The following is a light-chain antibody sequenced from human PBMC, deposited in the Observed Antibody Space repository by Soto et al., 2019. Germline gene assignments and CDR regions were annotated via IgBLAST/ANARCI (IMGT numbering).Light chain of an antibody. CDR3: QQSYSTPYS. Sequence: DIQMTPSPSSLSASVGDRVTITCRASRSIGNYLNWYQQKPESAPKLLIYLTSSLQSGVPSRFSGSGSGTDFTLTISSLQPEDFATYYCQQSYSTPYSFGQGTKVDIK. V-gene: IGKV1-39*01. CDR1: RSIGNY. J-gene: IGKJ2*01. CDR2: LTS.